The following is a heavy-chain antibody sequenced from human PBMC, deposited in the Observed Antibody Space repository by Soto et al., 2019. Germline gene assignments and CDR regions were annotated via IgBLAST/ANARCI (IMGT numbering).Heavy chain of an antibody. Sequence: GGSLRLSCAASGFTFSSYGMHWVRQAPGKGLEWVAVISYDGSNKYYADSVKGRFTISRDNSKNTLYLQMNSLRAEDTAVYYCAKGRVPAAIRYYYYGMDVWGQGTTVTVSS. V-gene: IGHV3-30*18. CDR2: ISYDGSNK. CDR3: AKGRVPAAIRYYYYGMDV. CDR1: GFTFSSYG. D-gene: IGHD2-2*02. J-gene: IGHJ6*02.